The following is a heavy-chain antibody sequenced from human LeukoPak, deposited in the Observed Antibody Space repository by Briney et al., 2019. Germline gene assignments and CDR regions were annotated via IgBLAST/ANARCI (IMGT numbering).Heavy chain of an antibody. CDR3: ARDAPGAARLFDY. CDR2: ISSSSSYI. D-gene: IGHD6-6*01. CDR1: GFTFSSYS. J-gene: IGHJ4*02. Sequence: GGSLRLSCAASGFTFSSYSMNWVRQAPGKGLGWVSSISSSSSYIYYADSVKGRFTISRDNAKNSLYLQMNSLRAEDTAVYYCARDAPGAARLFDYWGQGTLVTVSS. V-gene: IGHV3-21*01.